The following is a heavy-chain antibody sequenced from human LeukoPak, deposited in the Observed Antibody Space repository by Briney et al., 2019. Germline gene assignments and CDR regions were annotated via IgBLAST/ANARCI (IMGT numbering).Heavy chain of an antibody. V-gene: IGHV4-59*08. Sequence: SDSLSLTCNVSGDSISSDYWSWIRQTPGKGLEWIGFIFHSGTTDYNPSLQNRATISIDTSRKSFSLKLLSVTAADTAVYYCARTRPQDYGTSYMDVWGTGATVTVSS. CDR2: IFHSGTT. D-gene: IGHD4-17*01. CDR3: ARTRPQDYGTSYMDV. CDR1: GDSISSDY. J-gene: IGHJ6*03.